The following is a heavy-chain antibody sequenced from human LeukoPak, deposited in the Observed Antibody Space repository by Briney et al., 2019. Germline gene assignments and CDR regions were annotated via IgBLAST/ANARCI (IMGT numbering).Heavy chain of an antibody. CDR2: IYYSGST. Sequence: PSETLSLTCTVSGGSISSSSYYWGWIRQPPGKGLEWIGSIYYSGSTYYNPSPKSRVTISVDTSKNQFSLKLSSVTAADTAVYYCARRGGNGYYYGSGSYYFDYWGQGTLVTVSS. V-gene: IGHV4-39*01. D-gene: IGHD3-10*01. J-gene: IGHJ4*02. CDR3: ARRGGNGYYYGSGSYYFDY. CDR1: GGSISSSSYY.